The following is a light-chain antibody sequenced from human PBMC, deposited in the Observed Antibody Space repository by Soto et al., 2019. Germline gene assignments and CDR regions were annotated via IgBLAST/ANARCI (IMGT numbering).Light chain of an antibody. J-gene: IGKJ1*01. CDR1: QSISGN. CDR3: QQSYSTLRT. CDR2: AAS. V-gene: IGKV1-39*01. Sequence: DIQMTQSPSSLSPSEGDRVTITCRASQSISGNVNWYQQKPGKAPKLLIYAASSLQSGVPSRFSGSGSGTDFTLTISSLQPEDFATYYCQQSYSTLRTFGQGTKVEIK.